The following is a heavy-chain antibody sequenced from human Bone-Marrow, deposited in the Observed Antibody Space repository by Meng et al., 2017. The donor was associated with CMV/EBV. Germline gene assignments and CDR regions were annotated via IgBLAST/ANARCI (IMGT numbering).Heavy chain of an antibody. V-gene: IGHV3-7*01. CDR1: AISFSDYW. J-gene: IGHJ6*02. Sequence: GESLKLSCAASAISFSDYWMSWVRQAPGKGLEWVANIGQDGSEKNYVESVKGRFTISRDNAKNSLYLQMNSLRAGDMGVYYCAAGFWGFWGQGTTVTVSS. CDR3: AAGFWGF. CDR2: IGQDGSEK. D-gene: IGHD3-16*01.